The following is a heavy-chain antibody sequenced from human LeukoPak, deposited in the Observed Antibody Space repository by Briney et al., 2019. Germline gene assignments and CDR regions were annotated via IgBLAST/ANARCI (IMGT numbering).Heavy chain of an antibody. V-gene: IGHV4-38-2*02. D-gene: IGHD1-1*01. CDR1: GYSINSGYY. CDR2: IYHSGST. CDR3: ARDRGNNWNDVRWFDP. Sequence: PSETLSLTCAVSGYSINSGYYWGWIRQPPGKGLEWIGSIYHSGSTYYNPSLKSRVTISVDTSKNQFSLKLSSVTAADTAVYYCARDRGNNWNDVRWFDPWGQGTLVTVSS. J-gene: IGHJ5*02.